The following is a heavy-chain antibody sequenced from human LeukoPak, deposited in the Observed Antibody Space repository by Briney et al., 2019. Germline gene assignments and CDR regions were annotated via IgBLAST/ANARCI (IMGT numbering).Heavy chain of an antibody. Sequence: SETLSLTCTVSGASLIGCYWSWTRHSPRKGLEWIGYIYSSGSTMYNPALRNRVTISVDTSKYQFSLKLNSVTTADTAVYYCARSGYSSGWPDTWGQGTLVTVSS. V-gene: IGHV4-59*13. CDR3: ARSGYSSGWPDT. CDR2: IYSSGST. D-gene: IGHD6-19*01. CDR1: GASLIGCY. J-gene: IGHJ5*02.